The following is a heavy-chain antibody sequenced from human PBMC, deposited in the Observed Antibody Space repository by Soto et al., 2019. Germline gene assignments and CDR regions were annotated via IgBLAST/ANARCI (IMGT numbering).Heavy chain of an antibody. CDR2: INHSGST. D-gene: IGHD6-19*01. J-gene: IGHJ4*02. Sequence: SETLSLTCAVYGGSFSGYYWSWIRQPPGKGLEWIGEINHSGSTNYNPSLKSRVTISVDTSKNQFSLKLSSVTAADTAVYYCARKGLGRPWLVPVYYFDYWGQGTLVTVSS. CDR1: GGSFSGYY. V-gene: IGHV4-34*01. CDR3: ARKGLGRPWLVPVYYFDY.